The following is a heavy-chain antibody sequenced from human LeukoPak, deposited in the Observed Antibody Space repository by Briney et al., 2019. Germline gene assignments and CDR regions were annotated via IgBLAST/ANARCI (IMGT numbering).Heavy chain of an antibody. J-gene: IGHJ6*04. D-gene: IGHD2-21*02. CDR1: AFTVSTNH. CDR2: IYQDGNT. V-gene: IGHV3-53*01. CDR3: ARDREVVTAKAQMDV. Sequence: PGGSLRLSCAVSAFTVSTNHMSWVRQAPGKGLEWVSVIYQDGNTYYTDSVKGRFTISRDNSKNTLFLQMNSLRAEDTAMYYCARDREVVTAKAQMDVWGKGTTVTVSS.